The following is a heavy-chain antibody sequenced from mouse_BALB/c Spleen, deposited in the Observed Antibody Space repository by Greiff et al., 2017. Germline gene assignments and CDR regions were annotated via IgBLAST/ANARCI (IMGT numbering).Heavy chain of an antibody. CDR3: ARAYGSPPYYAMDY. J-gene: IGHJ4*01. D-gene: IGHD1-1*01. CDR1: GYTFTSYW. CDR2: INPSNGRT. Sequence: QVQLQQPGAELVKPGASVKLSCKASGYTFTSYWMHWVKQRPGQGLEWIGEINPSNGRTNYNEKFKSKATLTVDKSSSTAYMQLSSLTSEDSAVYYCARAYGSPPYYAMDYWGQGTSVTVSS. V-gene: IGHV1S81*02.